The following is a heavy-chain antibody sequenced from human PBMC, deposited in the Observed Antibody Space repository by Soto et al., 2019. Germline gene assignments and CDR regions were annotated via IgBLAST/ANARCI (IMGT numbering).Heavy chain of an antibody. D-gene: IGHD2-2*01. CDR3: AKDGVVPAAIFDY. CDR2: ISSSSTI. Sequence: PGGSLRLSCAASGFTFSSYSMNWVRQAPGKGLEWVSYISSSSTIYYADSEKGRFTISRDNAKNSLYMQMNSLRAEDTAVYYCAKDGVVPAAIFDYWGQGTLVTVSS. V-gene: IGHV3-48*01. CDR1: GFTFSSYS. J-gene: IGHJ4*02.